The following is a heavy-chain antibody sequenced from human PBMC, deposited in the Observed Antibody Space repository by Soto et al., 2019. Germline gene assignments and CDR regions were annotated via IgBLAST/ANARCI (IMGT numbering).Heavy chain of an antibody. CDR1: GYTRTSYY. Sequence: XSGKETCKASGYTRTSYYMHWVRQAPGQGLEWMGIINPSGGSTIYAQKFQGRVTMTRDTSTSTVYMELSSLRSEDTAVYYCARDWSLTVTTGYYYYGMDVWGQGTTVTVSS. V-gene: IGHV1-46*01. CDR3: ARDWSLTVTTGYYYYGMDV. D-gene: IGHD4-17*01. J-gene: IGHJ6*02. CDR2: INPSGGST.